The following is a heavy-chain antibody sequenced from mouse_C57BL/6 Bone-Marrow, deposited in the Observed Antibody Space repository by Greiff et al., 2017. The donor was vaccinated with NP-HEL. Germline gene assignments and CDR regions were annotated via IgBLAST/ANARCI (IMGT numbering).Heavy chain of an antibody. V-gene: IGHV1-5*01. J-gene: IGHJ1*03. Sequence: VQLKESGTVLARPGASVKMSCKTSGYTFTSYWMHWVKQRPGQGLEWIGAIYPGNSDTSYNQKFTGKAKLTAVTSASTAYMELSSLTNEDSAVYYCTRRSSFYWYFDVWGTGTTGTVSS. CDR1: GYTFTSYW. CDR3: TRRSSFYWYFDV. D-gene: IGHD1-1*01. CDR2: IYPGNSDT.